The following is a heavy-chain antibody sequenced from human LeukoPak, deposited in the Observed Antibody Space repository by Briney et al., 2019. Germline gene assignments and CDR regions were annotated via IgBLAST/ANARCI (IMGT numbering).Heavy chain of an antibody. D-gene: IGHD3-9*01. Sequence: EASVKVSCKASGYTFSDYYIHWVRQAPGQGLEWMGWINPNSGGTNYAQKFQGRVTMTRDTSISTAYMELSRLRSDDTAVFYCARVAHNYDLLTGYYPYLDYFDFWGQGTLVTVSS. CDR1: GYTFSDYY. CDR3: ARVAHNYDLLTGYYPYLDYFDF. J-gene: IGHJ4*02. V-gene: IGHV1-2*02. CDR2: INPNSGGT.